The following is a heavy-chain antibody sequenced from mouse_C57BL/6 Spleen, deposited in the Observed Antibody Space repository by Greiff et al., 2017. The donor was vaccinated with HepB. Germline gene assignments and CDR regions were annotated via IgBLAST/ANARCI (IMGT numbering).Heavy chain of an antibody. D-gene: IGHD3-2*02. CDR3: ARIADSSGYVSLDD. V-gene: IGHV1-9*01. CDR1: GYTFTGYW. J-gene: IGHJ3*01. CDR2: ILPGSGST. Sequence: QVQLQQSGAELMKPGASVKLSCKASGYTFTGYWIQWVKQRPGHGLEWIGEILPGSGSTNYNEKFKGKATFTVDTYSSTAYRQLSSLTTEDSAIDDCARIADSSGYVSLDDWGQGTLVTVSA.